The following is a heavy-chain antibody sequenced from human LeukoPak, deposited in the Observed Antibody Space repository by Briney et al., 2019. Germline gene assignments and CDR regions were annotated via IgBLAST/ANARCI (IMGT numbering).Heavy chain of an antibody. D-gene: IGHD2-15*01. CDR1: GFTFSSYA. CDR3: ASKVAGAFDI. J-gene: IGHJ3*02. CDR2: ISYDGSNK. Sequence: GGSLRLSCAASGFTFSSYAMHWVRQAPGKGLEWVAVISYDGSNKYYADSVKGRFTISRDNSKNTLYLQMNSLRAEDTAVYYCASKVAGAFDIWGQGTMVTVSS. V-gene: IGHV3-30*04.